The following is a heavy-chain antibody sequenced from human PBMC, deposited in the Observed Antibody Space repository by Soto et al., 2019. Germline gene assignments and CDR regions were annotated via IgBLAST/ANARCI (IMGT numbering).Heavy chain of an antibody. V-gene: IGHV1-2*02. CDR1: GYTFTDYY. CDR2: ISPKSGGA. D-gene: IGHD3-9*01. CDR3: ARPPGYISDWYYFDL. J-gene: IGHJ4*02. Sequence: ASVKVSCKASGYTFTDYYMHWVRQAPGQGFEWMGRISPKSGGANYAQKFQGRVTMTWDTSLNTAYMELSSLINEDTDVYYCARPPGYISDWYYFDLWGQGTQVTVSS.